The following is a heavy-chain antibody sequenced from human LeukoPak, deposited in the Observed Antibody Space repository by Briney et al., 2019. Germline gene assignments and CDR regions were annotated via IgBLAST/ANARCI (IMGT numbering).Heavy chain of an antibody. J-gene: IGHJ6*03. CDR3: ARETSQKGAHYMDV. V-gene: IGHV4-61*02. Sequence: PSQTLSLTCTVSGGSISSGSYYWSWIRQPAGKGLEWIGRIYTSGSTNYNPSLKSRVTISVDTSKNQFSLKLSSVTAADTAVYYCARETSQKGAHYMDVWGKGTTITISS. D-gene: IGHD3-16*01. CDR1: GGSISSGSYY. CDR2: IYTSGST.